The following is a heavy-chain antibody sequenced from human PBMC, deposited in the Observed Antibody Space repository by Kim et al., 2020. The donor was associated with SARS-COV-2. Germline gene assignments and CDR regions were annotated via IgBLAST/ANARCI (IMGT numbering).Heavy chain of an antibody. Sequence: GGSLRLSCAASGFTFDDYAMHWVRQAPGKGLEWVSGISWNSGSIGYADSVKGRFTISRDNAKNSLYLQMNSLRAEDTALYYCAKKRSSSGWYGYFDLWGRGTLVTVSS. J-gene: IGHJ2*01. CDR1: GFTFDDYA. CDR3: AKKRSSSGWYGYFDL. D-gene: IGHD6-19*01. V-gene: IGHV3-9*01. CDR2: ISWNSGSI.